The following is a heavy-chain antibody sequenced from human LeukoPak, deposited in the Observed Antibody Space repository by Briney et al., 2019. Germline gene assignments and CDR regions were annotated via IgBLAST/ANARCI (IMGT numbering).Heavy chain of an antibody. V-gene: IGHV1-69*01. CDR1: GGTFSSYA. Sequence: GASVKVSCKASGGTFSSYAISWVRQAPVQGLEWMGGIIPIYGTANYAQKFQGRVTITADESTSTAYMELSSLRSEDTAVYYCASGSQQWLSYYYYYYGMDVWGQGTTVTVSS. CDR2: IIPIYGTA. J-gene: IGHJ6*02. CDR3: ASGSQQWLSYYYYYYGMDV. D-gene: IGHD6-19*01.